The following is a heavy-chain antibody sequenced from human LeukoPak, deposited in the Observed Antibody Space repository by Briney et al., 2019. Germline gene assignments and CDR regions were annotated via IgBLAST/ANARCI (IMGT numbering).Heavy chain of an antibody. J-gene: IGHJ4*02. D-gene: IGHD2-15*01. CDR1: GFTFSSYG. CDR2: ISTDGYTT. V-gene: IGHV3-74*01. CDR3: VVGGSPGY. Sequence: GGSLRLSCAASGFTFSSYGMHWVRQAPRKGLVWVSRISTDGYTTDYADFVQGRFTASRDNTKNTWSLEMNSLRAEDTAVYYCVVGGSPGYWGQGTLVTVSS.